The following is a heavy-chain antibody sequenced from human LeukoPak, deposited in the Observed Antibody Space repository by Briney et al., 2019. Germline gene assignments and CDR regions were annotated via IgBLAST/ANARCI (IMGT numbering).Heavy chain of an antibody. CDR1: GLILSNYW. D-gene: IGHD3-22*01. CDR2: INSDGSTT. CDR3: ARGLHYDRSGQDY. J-gene: IGHJ4*02. Sequence: GGSLRLSCAASGLILSNYWMHWVRQAPGKGLVWVSHINSDGSTTGHADSVKGRFTISRDNAKNTLYLQMNSLRDEDTAVYYCARGLHYDRSGQDYWGQGTLVTVSS. V-gene: IGHV3-74*01.